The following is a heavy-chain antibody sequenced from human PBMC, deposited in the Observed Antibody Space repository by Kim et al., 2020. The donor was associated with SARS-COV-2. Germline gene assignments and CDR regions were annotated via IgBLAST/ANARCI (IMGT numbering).Heavy chain of an antibody. D-gene: IGHD3-16*01. V-gene: IGHV1-46*01. Sequence: NTSYAQTFQGRVTRTRDPSTGTVYMELSSLRSEDTAVYYCARQGGAFDIWGQGTMVTVSS. J-gene: IGHJ3*02. CDR3: ARQGGAFDI. CDR2: NT.